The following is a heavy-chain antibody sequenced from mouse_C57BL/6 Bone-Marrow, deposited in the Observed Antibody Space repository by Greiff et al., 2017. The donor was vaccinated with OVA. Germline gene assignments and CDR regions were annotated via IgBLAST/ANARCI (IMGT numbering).Heavy chain of an antibody. CDR3: ARTGLRGGYFDY. J-gene: IGHJ2*01. V-gene: IGHV1-56*01. CDR2: IFPGSGST. CDR1: GYTFTSYW. D-gene: IGHD1-1*01. Sequence: QVQLQQPGAELVKPGASVKMSCKASGYTFTSYWMQWVRQRPGQGLEWIGEIFPGSGSTYYNEKFKGKATLTVDTSSSTAYMQLSSLTSEDSAVYFCARTGLRGGYFDYWGQGTTLTVSS.